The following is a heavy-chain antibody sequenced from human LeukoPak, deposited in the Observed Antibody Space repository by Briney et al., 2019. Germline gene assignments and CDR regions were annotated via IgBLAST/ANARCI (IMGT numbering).Heavy chain of an antibody. D-gene: IGHD3-10*01. J-gene: IGHJ5*02. CDR2: INHSGST. V-gene: IGHV4-34*01. Sequence: LSETLSLTCAVYGGSFSGYYWSWIRQPPGKGLEWIGEINHSGSTNYNPSLKSRVTISVDTSKNQFSLKLSSVTAADTAVYYCARLNYYGSETPWGQGTLVTVSS. CDR3: ARLNYYGSETP. CDR1: GGSFSGYY.